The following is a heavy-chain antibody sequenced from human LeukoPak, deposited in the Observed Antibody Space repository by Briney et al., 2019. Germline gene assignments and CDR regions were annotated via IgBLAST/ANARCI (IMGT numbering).Heavy chain of an antibody. Sequence: SETLSLTCTVSGESMSGFYWNWIRQSPGKGLEWIGYMHYTGSTNYNPSLKSRVTISIDTSKNQFSLKLSSVTASDTAVYYCASGTYYYDSSGFYYYYYGVDVWGQGTTVTVSS. CDR3: ASGTYYYDSSGFYYYYYGVDV. D-gene: IGHD3-22*01. CDR1: GESMSGFY. CDR2: MHYTGST. V-gene: IGHV4-59*08. J-gene: IGHJ6*02.